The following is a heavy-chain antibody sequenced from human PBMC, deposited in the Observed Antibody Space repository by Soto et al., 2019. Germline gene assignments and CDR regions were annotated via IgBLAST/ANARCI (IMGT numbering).Heavy chain of an antibody. D-gene: IGHD4-17*01. CDR3: ARDSEDYGGNSDAFDI. J-gene: IGHJ3*02. V-gene: IGHV3-7*01. CDR2: IKQDGSEK. CDR1: GFTFISYW. Sequence: PGGSLRLSCAASGFTFISYWMSWVRQAPGKGLEWVANIKQDGSEKYYVDSVKGRFTISRDNAKNSLYLQMNSLRAEDTAVYYCARDSEDYGGNSDAFDIWGQGTMVTVSS.